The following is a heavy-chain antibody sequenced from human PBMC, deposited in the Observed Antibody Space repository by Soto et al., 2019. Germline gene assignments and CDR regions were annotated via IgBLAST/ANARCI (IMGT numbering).Heavy chain of an antibody. CDR3: ARDDIEYSSPALYY. Sequence: KPSETLSLTCAVSGGSISSGGYSWSWIRQPPGKGLEWIGYIYHSGSTYYNPSLKSRVTISVDRSKNQFSLKLSSVTAADTAVYYCARDDIEYSSPALYYWGQGTLVTVSS. CDR2: IYHSGST. CDR1: GGSISSGGYS. J-gene: IGHJ4*02. V-gene: IGHV4-30-2*01. D-gene: IGHD6-6*01.